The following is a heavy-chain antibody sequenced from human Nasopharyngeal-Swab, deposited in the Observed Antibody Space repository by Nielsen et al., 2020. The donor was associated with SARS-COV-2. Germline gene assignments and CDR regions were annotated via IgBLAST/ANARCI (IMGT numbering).Heavy chain of an antibody. CDR1: GFTFSSYW. V-gene: IGHV3-7*01. J-gene: IGHJ6*02. D-gene: IGHD2-15*01. Sequence: GGSLRLSCAASGFTFSSYWMSWVRQAPGKGLEWVANIKQDGSEKYYVDSVKGRFTISRDNAKNSLFLQMNSLRAEDTAVYYCARERCSGGSCYLYYYYGMDVWGQGTSVTVSS. CDR3: ARERCSGGSCYLYYYYGMDV. CDR2: IKQDGSEK.